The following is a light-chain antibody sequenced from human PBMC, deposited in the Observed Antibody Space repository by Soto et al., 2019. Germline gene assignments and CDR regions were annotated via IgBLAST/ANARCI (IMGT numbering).Light chain of an antibody. Sequence: SYELTQPPSVSVSPGQTASITCSGHKLGDKYASWYQQKPGQSPVVVIYQDRKRPSGIPERFSGSNSGNTATLTISGTQAMDEADYYCQAWDTTSYVFGTGTKLTVL. CDR2: QDR. J-gene: IGLJ1*01. V-gene: IGLV3-1*01. CDR3: QAWDTTSYV. CDR1: KLGDKY.